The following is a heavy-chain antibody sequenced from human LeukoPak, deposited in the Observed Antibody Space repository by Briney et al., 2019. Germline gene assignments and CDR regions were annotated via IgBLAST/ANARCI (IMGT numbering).Heavy chain of an antibody. CDR2: INPDSGGT. V-gene: IGHV1-2*02. Sequence: ASVKVSCKASGYTFTGYYMHWVRQAPGQGLEWMGWINPDSGGTNYAQKFQGRVTMTRDTSISTAYMELSRLRSDDTAVYYCASSKGGSGLYYFDYWGQGTLVTVSS. D-gene: IGHD6-19*01. CDR3: ASSKGGSGLYYFDY. CDR1: GYTFTGYY. J-gene: IGHJ4*02.